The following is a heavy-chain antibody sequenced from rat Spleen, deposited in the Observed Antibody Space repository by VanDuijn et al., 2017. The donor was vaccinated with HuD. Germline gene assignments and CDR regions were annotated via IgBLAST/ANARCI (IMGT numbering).Heavy chain of an antibody. V-gene: IGHV5S13*01. CDR3: AVSGYGY. D-gene: IGHD4-3*01. CDR1: GFTFSSYG. Sequence: EVQLVESGGGLVQPGRSLKLSCTASGFTFSSYGMAWVRQTPAKGLEWVSSITPGGGNTYYPDSVRGRFTISRDNAENTVYLQMNSLRSEDTATYYCAVSGYGYWGQGVMVTVSS. CDR2: ITPGGGNT. J-gene: IGHJ2*01.